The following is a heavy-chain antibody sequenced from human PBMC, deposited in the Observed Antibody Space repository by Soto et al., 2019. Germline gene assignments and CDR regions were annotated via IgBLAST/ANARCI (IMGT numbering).Heavy chain of an antibody. V-gene: IGHV1-69*13. D-gene: IGHD5-18*01. CDR3: ATGDTAIDVFDY. Sequence: ASVKVSCKASGGTFSSYSISWGLQAPGQGVEWRGGIIPFFGTANYAQKFQGRVTITADESTSTAYMELSSLRSEATAVYYCATGDTAIDVFDYWGQGTLVTVSS. J-gene: IGHJ4*02. CDR1: GGTFSSYS. CDR2: IIPFFGTA.